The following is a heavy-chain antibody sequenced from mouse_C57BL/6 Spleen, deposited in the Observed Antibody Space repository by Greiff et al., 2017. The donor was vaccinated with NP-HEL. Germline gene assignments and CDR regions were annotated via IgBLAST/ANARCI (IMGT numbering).Heavy chain of an antibody. V-gene: IGHV3-8*01. CDR1: GYSITSDY. J-gene: IGHJ2*01. Sequence: EVKLVESGPGLAKPSQTLSLTCAVTGYSITSDYWNWIRKFPGNKLEYMGDISYSGSTYYNPSLKSRISITRDTYKNQYYLQLNYVTTEDTATYYCARYHDYDAGYFDYWGQGTTLTVSS. CDR3: ARYHDYDAGYFDY. D-gene: IGHD2-4*01. CDR2: ISYSGST.